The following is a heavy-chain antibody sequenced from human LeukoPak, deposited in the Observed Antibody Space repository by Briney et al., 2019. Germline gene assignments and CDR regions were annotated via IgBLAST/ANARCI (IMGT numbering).Heavy chain of an antibody. D-gene: IGHD6-13*01. CDR1: GYTFTGYY. V-gene: IGHV1-2*02. CDR3: ARVYSSSWYGIFDY. CDR2: INPNSGGT. Sequence: GASVKVSCKASGYTFTGYYMHWVRQAPGQGLEWMGWINPNSGGTNYAQKFQGRVTMTRDTSISTAYMELRSLRSDDTAVYYCARVYSSSWYGIFDYWGQGTLVTVSS. J-gene: IGHJ4*02.